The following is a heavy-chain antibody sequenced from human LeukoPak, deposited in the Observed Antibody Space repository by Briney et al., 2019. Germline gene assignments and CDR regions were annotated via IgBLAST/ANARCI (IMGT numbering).Heavy chain of an antibody. CDR3: ARDKSADYGDSYFDS. J-gene: IGHJ4*02. Sequence: GGSLRLSCEASEFTFSTFAMIWVRQAPGKGLEWVANIKQDGGEEHYVDSVKGRFTISRDNAKNSLYLQMNSLRAEDTAVYYCARDKSADYGDSYFDSWGQGILVTVSS. V-gene: IGHV3-7*01. CDR1: EFTFSTFA. CDR2: IKQDGGEE. D-gene: IGHD4-17*01.